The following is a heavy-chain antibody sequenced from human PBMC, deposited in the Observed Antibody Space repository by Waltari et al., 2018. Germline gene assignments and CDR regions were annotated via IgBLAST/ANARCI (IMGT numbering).Heavy chain of an antibody. CDR2: IMIDGRKE. V-gene: IGHV3-7*01. J-gene: IGHJ3*02. CDR3: VRDQWFALDI. CDR1: GFTLSNYW. Sequence: EVQLVESGGGLVQPGGSLRLSCAASGFTLSNYWLSWVRQAPGKGPEWVANIMIDGRKEYYSDSVRCQFTISRDNAKNSLYLQMNSLRPEDTAVYYSVRDQWFALDIWGQGTMVTVSS. D-gene: IGHD3-22*01.